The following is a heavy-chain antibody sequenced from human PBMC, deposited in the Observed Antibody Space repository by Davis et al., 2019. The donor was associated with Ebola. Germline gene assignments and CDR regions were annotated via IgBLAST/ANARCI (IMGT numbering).Heavy chain of an antibody. CDR1: GDSISNKY. CDR3: ARWSTAWNAYDS. Sequence: PSETLSLTCTVSGDSISNKYWNWIRQPPGKRLEWIGYISSYNSATKYNPSLSSRVSMSVDTSKNQFSLNLYSVTGADTAVYYCARWSTAWNAYDSLGQGTLVTVSP. CDR2: ISSYNSAT. V-gene: IGHV4-59*01. J-gene: IGHJ4*02. D-gene: IGHD1-1*01.